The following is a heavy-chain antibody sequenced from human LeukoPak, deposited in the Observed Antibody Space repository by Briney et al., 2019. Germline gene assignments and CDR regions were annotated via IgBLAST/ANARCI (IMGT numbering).Heavy chain of an antibody. CDR2: IDSGGSII. D-gene: IGHD2-2*01. CDR1: GFTFSSYS. CDR3: ARDPSLYCASTTCYDLDY. V-gene: IGHV3-48*04. Sequence: PGGSLRLSCAASGFTFSSYSMNWVRQTAGKGLGWVSYIDSGGSIIHYADSVKGRFTISRDNAKNSLYLQMDSLRAEDTGVYYCARDPSLYCASTTCYDLDYWGQGTPVTVSS. J-gene: IGHJ4*02.